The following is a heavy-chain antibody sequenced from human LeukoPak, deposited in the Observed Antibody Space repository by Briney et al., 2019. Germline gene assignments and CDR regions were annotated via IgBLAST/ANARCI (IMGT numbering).Heavy chain of an antibody. CDR3: AKDVQQLVPWYFDY. D-gene: IGHD6-6*01. V-gene: IGHV3-30*18. CDR2: ISYDGSNK. J-gene: IGHJ4*02. Sequence: GGPLRLSCAASGFTFSSYGMHWVRQAPGKGLEWVAVISYDGSNKYYADSVKGRSTISRDNSKNTLYLQMNSLRAEDTAVYYCAKDVQQLVPWYFDYWGQGTLVTVSS. CDR1: GFTFSSYG.